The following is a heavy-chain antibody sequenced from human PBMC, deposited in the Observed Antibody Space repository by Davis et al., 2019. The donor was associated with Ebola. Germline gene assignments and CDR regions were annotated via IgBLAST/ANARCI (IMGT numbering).Heavy chain of an antibody. D-gene: IGHD4-17*01. CDR2: LNVYNGHT. J-gene: IGHJ5*02. V-gene: IGHV1-18*01. CDR1: RYTFSRYA. Sequence: ASVTVSCTPSRYTFSRYAISWVRQAPGQGLEWIGSLNVYNGHTNYAQNFQGRVTVSTDTSTSIAYMELRSLRSDDTALYYCARDATTVTTIWFDPWGQGTLVTVSS. CDR3: ARDATTVTTIWFDP.